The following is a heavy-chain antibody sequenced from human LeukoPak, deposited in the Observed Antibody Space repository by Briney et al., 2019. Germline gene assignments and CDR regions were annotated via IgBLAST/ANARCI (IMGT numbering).Heavy chain of an antibody. CDR3: ARRAVEYNWNDFDF. V-gene: IGHV1-2*02. J-gene: IGHJ4*02. CDR1: GYTFTGNY. D-gene: IGHD1-1*01. CDR2: INPNSGGT. Sequence: ASLKVSCKASGYTFTGNYIHWVRQAPGQGLEWMGWINPNSGGTEYQGRVTMTRDTSITTAYMELSRLRSDDMAVYYCARRAVEYNWNDFDFWGQGTLVTVSS.